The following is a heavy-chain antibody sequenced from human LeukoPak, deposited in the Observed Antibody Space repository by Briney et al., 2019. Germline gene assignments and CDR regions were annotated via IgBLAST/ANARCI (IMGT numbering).Heavy chain of an antibody. CDR2: INHSGST. CDR1: VGSFSGYY. Sequence: SETLSLTCAVYVGSFSGYYWSWIRQPPGKGLEGIGEINHSGSTNYNSSLTSPLTISVDTSKNQFSLKLSSVTAADTAVYYCARGYYGSGSHCCHMDVWGKGTTITVS. J-gene: IGHJ6*03. CDR3: ARGYYGSGSHCCHMDV. D-gene: IGHD3-10*01. V-gene: IGHV4-34*01.